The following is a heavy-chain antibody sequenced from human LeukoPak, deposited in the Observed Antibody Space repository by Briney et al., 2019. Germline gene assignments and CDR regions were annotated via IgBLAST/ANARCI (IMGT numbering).Heavy chain of an antibody. D-gene: IGHD2-21*02. CDR2: MHPGNGNT. V-gene: IGHV1-2*02. CDR3: AREGSYCVGGDCYSFDF. J-gene: IGHJ4*02. Sequence: ASVKVSCKASGYRFISNYIQWVRQAPGLGPEWMGWMHPGNGNTRYAEKFQGRVTMTRDTSINTAYMDLSSVRSDDTAVYYCAREGSYCVGGDCYSFDFWGQGTLITVSS. CDR1: GYRFISNY.